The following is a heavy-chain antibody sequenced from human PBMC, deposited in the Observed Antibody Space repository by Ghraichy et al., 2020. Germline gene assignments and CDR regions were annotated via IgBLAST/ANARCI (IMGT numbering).Heavy chain of an antibody. D-gene: IGHD6-6*01. J-gene: IGHJ6*02. V-gene: IGHV1-24*01. CDR2: FDPEDGET. CDR3: AAKQLRPPQAGYYYYYGMDV. Sequence: ASVKVSCKVSGYTLTELSMHWVRQAPGKGLEWMGGFDPEDGETIYAQKFQGRVTMTEDTSTDTAYMELSSLRSEDTAVYYCAAKQLRPPQAGYYYYYGMDVWGQGTTVTVSS. CDR1: GYTLTELS.